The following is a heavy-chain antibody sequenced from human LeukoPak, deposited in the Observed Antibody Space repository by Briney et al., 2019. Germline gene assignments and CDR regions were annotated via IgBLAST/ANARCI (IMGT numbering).Heavy chain of an antibody. CDR1: GFTFSSYG. V-gene: IGHV3-33*06. CDR3: AKTTSGYSQLMDY. Sequence: GGSLRLSCAASGFTFSSYGMHWVRQAPGKGLEWVAVIWYDGSNKYYADSVKGRFTISRDNSKNTLYLQMNSLRAEDTAVYYCAKTTSGYSQLMDYWGQGTLVTVSS. CDR2: IWYDGSNK. D-gene: IGHD3-3*01. J-gene: IGHJ4*02.